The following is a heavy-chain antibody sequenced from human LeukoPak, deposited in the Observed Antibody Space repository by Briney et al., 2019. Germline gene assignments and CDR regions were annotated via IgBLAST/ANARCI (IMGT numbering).Heavy chain of an antibody. CDR1: GFTFSDYY. CDR3: ARGDSTSWYYVPTLDY. D-gene: IGHD6-13*01. J-gene: IGHJ4*02. V-gene: IGHV3-11*04. Sequence: GGSLRLSCAASGFTFSDYYMSWIRQAPGKGLEWVSYISSSGSTIYYADSVKGRFTISRDNAKNSLYLQMNSLRAEDTAVYYCARGDSTSWYYVPTLDYWGQGTLVTVSS. CDR2: ISSSGSTI.